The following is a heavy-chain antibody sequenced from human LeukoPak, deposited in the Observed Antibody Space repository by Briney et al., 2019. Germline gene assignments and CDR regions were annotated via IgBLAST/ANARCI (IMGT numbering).Heavy chain of an antibody. J-gene: IGHJ4*02. V-gene: IGHV5-51*01. CDR2: IYPGDSET. CDR1: GDSLTSYW. CDR3: ARAPDYGGNSYYFDY. D-gene: IGHD4-23*01. Sequence: GESLKISCKGSGDSLTSYWIGWVRQMPGKGLEWMGIIYPGDSETRYSPSFQGQVTISADKSISTAYLQWSSLKASDTAMYYCARAPDYGGNSYYFDYWGQGTLVTVSS.